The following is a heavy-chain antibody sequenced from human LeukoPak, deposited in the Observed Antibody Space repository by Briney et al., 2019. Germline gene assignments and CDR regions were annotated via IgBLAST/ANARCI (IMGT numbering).Heavy chain of an antibody. Sequence: GESLKISCKGSEYSFTSYWIAWVRQMPAKGLEWMGNIYPGDSDTRYSPSFQGQVTISADKSISTAYLQWSSLKASDTAMYYCARPQYYYDSSASWYFDYWGQGTLVTVSS. V-gene: IGHV5-51*01. J-gene: IGHJ4*02. CDR2: IYPGDSDT. D-gene: IGHD3-22*01. CDR1: EYSFTSYW. CDR3: ARPQYYYDSSASWYFDY.